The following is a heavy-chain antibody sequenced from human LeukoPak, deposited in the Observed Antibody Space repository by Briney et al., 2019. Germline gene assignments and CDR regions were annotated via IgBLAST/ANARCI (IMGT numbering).Heavy chain of an antibody. J-gene: IGHJ3*02. CDR1: GFTFSSYA. CDR3: ARDGDDFVVVTAIGAFDI. Sequence: PGGTLRLSCAASGFTFSSYAIHWVRQAPGKGLEGVAIISYDGSNKYYADSVKGRFTISRDNSKNTLYLQMNSLRPEDTAVYYCARDGDDFVVVTAIGAFDIWGQGTMVTVSS. D-gene: IGHD2-21*02. V-gene: IGHV3-30*04. CDR2: ISYDGSNK.